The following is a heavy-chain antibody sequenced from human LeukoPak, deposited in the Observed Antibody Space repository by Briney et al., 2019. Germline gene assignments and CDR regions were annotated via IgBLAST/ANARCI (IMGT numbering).Heavy chain of an antibody. D-gene: IGHD1-26*01. V-gene: IGHV1-69*05. CDR1: GGTFSSYA. CDR3: ARVGAFRSYYFDY. Sequence: SVKVSCKASGGTFSSYAISWVRQAPGQGLEWMGRIIPIFGTANYAQKFQGRVTITTDESTSTAYMELSSLRSEDTAVYYCARVGAFRSYYFDYWGQGTLVTVSS. CDR2: IIPIFGTA. J-gene: IGHJ4*02.